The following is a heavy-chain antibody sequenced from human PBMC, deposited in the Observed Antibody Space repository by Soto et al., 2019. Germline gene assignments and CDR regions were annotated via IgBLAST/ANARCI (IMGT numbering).Heavy chain of an antibody. CDR1: GYSFTSYW. CDR2: IDPSDSYT. J-gene: IGHJ6*02. CDR3: ARHYYGDYEGIYYYYGMDV. D-gene: IGHD4-17*01. Sequence: PGESLTLSCKGSGYSFTSYWISWVRQMPGKGLDWMGRIDPSDSYTNYSPSFQGHVTISADKSISTAYLQWSSLKASDTAMYYCARHYYGDYEGIYYYYGMDVWGQGTTVTVPS. V-gene: IGHV5-10-1*01.